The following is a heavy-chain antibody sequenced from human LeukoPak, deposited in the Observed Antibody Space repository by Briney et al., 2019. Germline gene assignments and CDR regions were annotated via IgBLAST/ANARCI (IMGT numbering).Heavy chain of an antibody. CDR1: GGSFSGYY. CDR3: AREGYYGSGRLTDY. D-gene: IGHD3-10*01. J-gene: IGHJ4*02. V-gene: IGHV4-34*01. CDR2: INHSVST. Sequence: SETLSLTCAVYGGSFSGYYWSWIRQPPGKGLEWIGEINHSVSTNYNPSLKSRVTISVDTSKNQFSLRLSSVTAADTAVYYCAREGYYGSGRLTDYWGQGTLVTVSS.